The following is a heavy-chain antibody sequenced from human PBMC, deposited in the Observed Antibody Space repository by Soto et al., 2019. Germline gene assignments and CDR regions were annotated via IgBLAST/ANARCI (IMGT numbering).Heavy chain of an antibody. CDR3: AKEPWRYVLVVAASWFDP. CDR1: GFTFSSNA. J-gene: IGHJ5*02. Sequence: EVQLLESGGGLVQPGGSLRLSCAASGFTFSSNAMNWVRQAPGKGLEWVSGISGTGGSTYYADSVKGRFTISRDNSKNTVYLQMNSLRAEDTAVYYCAKEPWRYVLVVAASWFDPWGQGTLVTVSS. CDR2: ISGTGGST. V-gene: IGHV3-23*01. D-gene: IGHD2-15*01.